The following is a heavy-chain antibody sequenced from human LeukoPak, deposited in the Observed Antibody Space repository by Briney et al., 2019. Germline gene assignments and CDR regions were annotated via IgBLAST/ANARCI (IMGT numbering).Heavy chain of an antibody. CDR3: ARGVGQQLVLLYYFDY. CDR2: MNPNSGNT. Sequence: ASVKVSCKASGYTFTSYDINWVRQATGQGLEGMGWMNPNSGNTGYAQKFQGRVTMTRTTSINTAYMELSSLRSDDTAVYYCARGVGQQLVLLYYFDYWGQGTLVTVSS. J-gene: IGHJ4*02. V-gene: IGHV1-8*01. CDR1: GYTFTSYD. D-gene: IGHD6-13*01.